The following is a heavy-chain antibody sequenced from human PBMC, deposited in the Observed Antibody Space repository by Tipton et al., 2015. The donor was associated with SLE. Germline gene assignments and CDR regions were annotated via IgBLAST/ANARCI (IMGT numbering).Heavy chain of an antibody. CDR1: GGSFSGYY. CDR2: INHSGST. J-gene: IGHJ5*02. Sequence: LRLSCAVYGGSFSGYYWSWIRQSPGKGLEWIGEINHSGSTNYNPSLKSRVTISVDTSKKQFSLKVSSVTAADTAVYYCSRAQRPVRWFDPWGQGTLVTVSS. CDR3: SRAQRPVRWFDP. V-gene: IGHV4-34*01. D-gene: IGHD6-13*01.